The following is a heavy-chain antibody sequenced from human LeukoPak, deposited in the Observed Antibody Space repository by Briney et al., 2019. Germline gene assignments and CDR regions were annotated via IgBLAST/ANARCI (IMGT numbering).Heavy chain of an antibody. D-gene: IGHD2-15*01. CDR3: GRGHRFCSRGNCNSPVDY. CDR1: GFTCTNNA. J-gene: IGHJ4*02. V-gene: IGHV3-23*01. Sequence: GSLRLSCAMSGFTCTNNAMTWVRQSPGNGLEWVSTIGGGDVEIHYADSVKGRFTISRDNSKNTPYLQMNSLRAEDTAVYYCGRGHRFCSRGNCNSPVDYWGQGTLVTVSS. CDR2: IGGGDVEI.